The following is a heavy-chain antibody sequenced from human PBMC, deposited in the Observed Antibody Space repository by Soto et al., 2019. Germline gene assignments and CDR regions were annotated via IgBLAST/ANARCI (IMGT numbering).Heavy chain of an antibody. Sequence: QVQMVESGGGVVQPGRSLRLSCAASGFTFSSYAMHWVRQAPGKGLEGVAVISYDGSNKYYADSVKGRFTISRDNSKNTLYLQMNSLRAEDTAVYSCARVPSSSGRAHFDYWGQGTLVTVSS. CDR3: ARVPSSSGRAHFDY. CDR1: GFTFSSYA. J-gene: IGHJ4*02. CDR2: ISYDGSNK. D-gene: IGHD1-26*01. V-gene: IGHV3-30-3*01.